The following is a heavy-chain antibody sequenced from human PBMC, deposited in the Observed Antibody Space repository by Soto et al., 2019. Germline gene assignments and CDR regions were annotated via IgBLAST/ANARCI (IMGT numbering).Heavy chain of an antibody. V-gene: IGHV3-33*01. CDR3: ARDRSSSGWGTYY. Sequence: QVQLVESGGGVVQPGRSLRLSCAASGFTFSSYGMHWVRQAPGKGLEWVAVIWYDGSNKYYADSVKGRFTISRDNSKNTLYLQMNSLRAEDTAVYYCARDRSSSGWGTYYCGQGTLVTVSS. CDR2: IWYDGSNK. CDR1: GFTFSSYG. D-gene: IGHD6-19*01. J-gene: IGHJ4*02.